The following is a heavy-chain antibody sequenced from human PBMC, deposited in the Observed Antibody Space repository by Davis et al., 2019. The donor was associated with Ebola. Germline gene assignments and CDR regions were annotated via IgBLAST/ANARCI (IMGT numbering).Heavy chain of an antibody. CDR3: SREVRGGFSPMDL. V-gene: IGHV3-7*01. Sequence: GESLKISCAASGFTFSSYWMSWVRQAPGKGLEWVANIKQDGSDKYYVDSVKGRFTISRDNAKNSLYLQMNSLRAEDTAVYYCSREVRGGFSPMDLWGTGTTVTVSS. J-gene: IGHJ6*04. CDR2: IKQDGSDK. CDR1: GFTFSSYW. D-gene: IGHD5-18*01.